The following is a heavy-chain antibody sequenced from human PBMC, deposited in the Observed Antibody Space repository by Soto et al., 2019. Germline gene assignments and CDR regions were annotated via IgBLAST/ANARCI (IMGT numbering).Heavy chain of an antibody. J-gene: IGHJ4*02. CDR1: GFSFSTHW. CDR2: ITNDGGST. D-gene: IGHD4-4*01. V-gene: IGHV3-74*01. CDR3: VRDTSVTRVDY. Sequence: GSLRLSGLAPGFSFSTHWMHWVRQPPGKGLVWVSRITNDGGSTSYADSVKGRFTISRDNAENTLYLQMSSLSADDTAVYYCVRDTSVTRVDYWGRGTLVTVSS.